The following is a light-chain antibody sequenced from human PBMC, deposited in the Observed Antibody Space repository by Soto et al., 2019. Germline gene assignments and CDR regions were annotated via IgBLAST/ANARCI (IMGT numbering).Light chain of an antibody. J-gene: IGKJ2*01. Sequence: EIVLTQSPGTLSLSPGERATLSCRASQSVSSSYLAWYQQQPGQAPRLLIYGASSRATGIPDRFSGSGSGTDFTLTISRLEPEDFAVYYCQQYGSSSYTFGQGTKVEIK. CDR3: QQYGSSSYT. V-gene: IGKV3-20*01. CDR1: QSVSSSY. CDR2: GAS.